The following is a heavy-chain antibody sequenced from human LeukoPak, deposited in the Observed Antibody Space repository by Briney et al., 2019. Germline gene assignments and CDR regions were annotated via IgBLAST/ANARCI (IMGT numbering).Heavy chain of an antibody. D-gene: IGHD6-13*01. V-gene: IGHV3-23*01. CDR3: ARRIGSSWIDY. J-gene: IGHJ4*02. Sequence: GGSLRLSCATSGFTFSNFAMSWVRQVPGKGLEWVSIISGDGGATLTADSVKGRFSISRDNSKNTLNLQMNSLRAEDTAVYYCARRIGSSWIDYWGQGTLVTVSS. CDR2: ISGDGGAT. CDR1: GFTFSNFA.